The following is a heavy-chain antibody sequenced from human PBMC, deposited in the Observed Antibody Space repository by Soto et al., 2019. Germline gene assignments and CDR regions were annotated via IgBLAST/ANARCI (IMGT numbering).Heavy chain of an antibody. CDR3: TTGSVEGV. V-gene: IGHV3-15*07. CDR1: GFAFSSAW. CDR2: IKTNSEGGTT. J-gene: IGHJ6*02. D-gene: IGHD2-15*01. Sequence: EVQLVESGGGLVKPGGSLRLSCAASGFAFSSAWMNWVRQAPGKGLEWVGRIKTNSEGGTTDFAAPVQGRFTLSRDDSRNTLSLQMNSPKTDDTAVYYCTTGSVEGVWGQGATVTVSS.